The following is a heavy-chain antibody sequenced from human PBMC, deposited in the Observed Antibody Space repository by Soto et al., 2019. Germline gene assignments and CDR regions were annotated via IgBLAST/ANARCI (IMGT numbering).Heavy chain of an antibody. CDR1: GGSISSGGYY. Sequence: SETLSLTCTVSGGSISSGGYYWSWIRQHPGKGLEWIGYIYYSGSTYYNPSLKSRVTISVDTSKNQFSLKLSSVTAADTAVYYCARARPSSCSGGSCYAGDNNWFDPWGQGTLVTVSS. CDR3: ARARPSSCSGGSCYAGDNNWFDP. J-gene: IGHJ5*02. CDR2: IYYSGST. V-gene: IGHV4-31*03. D-gene: IGHD2-15*01.